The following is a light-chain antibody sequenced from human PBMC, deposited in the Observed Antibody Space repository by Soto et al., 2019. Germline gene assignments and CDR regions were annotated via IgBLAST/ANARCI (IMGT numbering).Light chain of an antibody. CDR1: QSVSSNY. J-gene: IGKJ4*01. V-gene: IGKV3-20*01. CDR3: QQYGSSPLT. Sequence: EIVLTQSPGTLSLSPGERATLSCRASQSVSSNYLAWYQQKPGQAPRLLIYDASSRATGIPDRISGSGSGTDFTLTISRLEPEDFVVYYCQQYGSSPLTFGGGTNVDIK. CDR2: DAS.